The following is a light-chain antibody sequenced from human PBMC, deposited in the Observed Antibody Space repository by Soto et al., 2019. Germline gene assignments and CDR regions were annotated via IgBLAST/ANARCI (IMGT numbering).Light chain of an antibody. CDR1: QSVSSSY. CDR2: GAS. Sequence: EIVLTQSPGTLSLSPGERATLSCRASQSVSSSYLAWYQQKPGQAPRLLIYGASSRATGIPDRFSGSGSGTDFTLTISRLEPEYFAVYYCQQKGTFGQGTKVEIK. J-gene: IGKJ1*01. CDR3: QQKGT. V-gene: IGKV3-20*01.